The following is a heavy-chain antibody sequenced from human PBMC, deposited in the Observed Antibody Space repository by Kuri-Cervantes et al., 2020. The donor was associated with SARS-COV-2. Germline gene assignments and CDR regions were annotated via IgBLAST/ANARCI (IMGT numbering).Heavy chain of an antibody. D-gene: IGHD3-3*01. J-gene: IGHJ3*02. Sequence: GESLKISCKGSGYSFTNYWITWVRQMPGKGLEWMGRIDPSDSYTNYSPSFQGHVTITADKSIATAYLQWSSLKASDTAMYYCARLGKGYDFWSGYYAFDIWGQGTMVTVSS. CDR1: GYSFTNYW. CDR2: IDPSDSYT. CDR3: ARLGKGYDFWSGYYAFDI. V-gene: IGHV5-10-1*01.